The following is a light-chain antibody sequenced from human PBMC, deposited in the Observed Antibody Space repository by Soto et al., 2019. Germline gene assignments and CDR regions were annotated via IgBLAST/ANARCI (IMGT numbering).Light chain of an antibody. J-gene: IGKJ4*02. CDR2: GAS. Sequence: EIVLTQSPGTLSLSPGERATLSSRASQSVSSSYLAWYQQKPGQAPRHLIYGASIRATGIPDRFSGSGSGTDFTLIISRLDPEDFAVYYCQQYVRSPLTFGGGTKVEIK. CDR3: QQYVRSPLT. V-gene: IGKV3-20*01. CDR1: QSVSSSY.